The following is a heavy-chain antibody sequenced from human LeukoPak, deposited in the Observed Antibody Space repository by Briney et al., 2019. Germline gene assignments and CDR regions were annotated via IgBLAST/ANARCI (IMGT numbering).Heavy chain of an antibody. CDR3: ARDDRITMVRGDIDAFDI. Sequence: GGSLRLSCAASGFTFSSYSMNWVRQAPGKGLEWVSSISSSSSYIYYADSVKGRFTISRDNAKNSLYLQMNSLRAEDTAVYYCARDDRITMVRGDIDAFDIWGQGTMVTVSS. D-gene: IGHD3-10*01. CDR2: ISSSSSYI. J-gene: IGHJ3*02. CDR1: GFTFSSYS. V-gene: IGHV3-21*01.